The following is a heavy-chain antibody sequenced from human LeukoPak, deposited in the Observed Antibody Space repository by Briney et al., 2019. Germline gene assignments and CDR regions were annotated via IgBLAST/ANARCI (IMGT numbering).Heavy chain of an antibody. V-gene: IGHV3-9*01. CDR2: ISWNSGSI. CDR1: GFTFDDYA. CDR3: AKDLAAAGTGEIDY. D-gene: IGHD6-13*01. J-gene: IGHJ4*02. Sequence: GGSLRLSCAASGFTFDDYAMHWVRHAPGKGLEWVSGISWNSGSIVYADSVKGRFTISRDNAKNSLYLQMNSLRAEDTALYYCAKDLAAAGTGEIDYWGQGTLVTVSS.